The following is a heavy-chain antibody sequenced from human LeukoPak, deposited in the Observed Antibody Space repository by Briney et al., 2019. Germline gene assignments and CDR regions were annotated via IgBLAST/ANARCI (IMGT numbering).Heavy chain of an antibody. CDR2: ISSSGSTI. D-gene: IGHD6-13*01. J-gene: IGHJ4*02. CDR1: GFTFSDYY. V-gene: IGHV3-11*01. CDR3: ARDAYSSSWSGIFDY. Sequence: KPGGSLRLSCAASGFTFSDYYMSWIRQALGKGLEWVSYISSSGSTIYYADSVKGRFTISRDNAKNSLYLQMNSLRAEDTAVYYCARDAYSSSWSGIFDYWGQGTLVTVSS.